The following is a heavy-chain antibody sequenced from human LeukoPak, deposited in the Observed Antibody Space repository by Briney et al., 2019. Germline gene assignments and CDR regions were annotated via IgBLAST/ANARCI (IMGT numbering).Heavy chain of an antibody. CDR1: GFTFSSYS. V-gene: IGHV3-7*01. CDR3: AGHSSGWYGEDY. Sequence: GGSLRLSCAASGFTFSSYSMNWVRQAPGKGLEWVANIKQDGSEKYYVDSVKGRFTISRDNAKNSLYLQMNSLRAEDTAVYYCAGHSSGWYGEDYWGQGTLVTVSS. J-gene: IGHJ4*02. CDR2: IKQDGSEK. D-gene: IGHD6-19*01.